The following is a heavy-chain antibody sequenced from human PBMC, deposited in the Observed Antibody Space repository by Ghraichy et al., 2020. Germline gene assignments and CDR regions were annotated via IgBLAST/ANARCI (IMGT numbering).Heavy chain of an antibody. CDR1: GFTFSSYE. V-gene: IGHV3-48*03. D-gene: IGHD3-3*01. CDR2: ISSSGSTI. Sequence: GGSLRLSCAASGFTFSSYEMNWVRQAPGKGLEWVSYISSSGSTIYYADSVKGRFTISRDNAKYSLYLQMNSLRAEDTAVYYCARLPYYDFWSGFPPVFDDHHFKSDYWGQGTLVTVSS. CDR3: ARLPYYDFWSGFPPVFDDHHFKSDY. J-gene: IGHJ4*02.